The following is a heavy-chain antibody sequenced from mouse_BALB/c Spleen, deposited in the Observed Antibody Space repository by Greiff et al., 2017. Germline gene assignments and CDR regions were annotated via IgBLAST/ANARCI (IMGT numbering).Heavy chain of an antibody. CDR2: INPGSGGT. CDR3: ARSGGTPFAY. V-gene: IGHV1-54*03. CDR1: GYAFTNYL. D-gene: IGHD2-14*01. J-gene: IGHJ3*01. Sequence: VQLQQSGAELVRPGTSVKVSCKASGYAFTNYLIEWVKQRPGQGLEWIGVINPGSGGTNYNEKFKGKATLTADKSSSTAYMQLSSLTSDDSAVYFCARSGGTPFAYWGQGTLVTVSA.